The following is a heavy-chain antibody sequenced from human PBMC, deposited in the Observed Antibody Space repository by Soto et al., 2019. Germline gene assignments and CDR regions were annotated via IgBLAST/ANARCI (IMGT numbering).Heavy chain of an antibody. CDR1: GYTFTSYG. J-gene: IGHJ6*02. Sequence: ASVKVSCKASGYTFTSYGISWVRQAPGQGLEWMGWISAYNGNTNYAQKLQGRVTMTTDTSTSTAYMELRSLRSDDTAVYYCARGGGYCSSTSCFFYYYGMDVWGQGTTVTVSS. CDR3: ARGGGYCSSTSCFFYYYGMDV. V-gene: IGHV1-18*01. CDR2: ISAYNGNT. D-gene: IGHD2-2*01.